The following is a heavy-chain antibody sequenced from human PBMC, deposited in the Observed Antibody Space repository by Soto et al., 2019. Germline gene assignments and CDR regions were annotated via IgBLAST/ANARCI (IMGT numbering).Heavy chain of an antibody. V-gene: IGHV3-23*01. D-gene: IGHD3-16*02. CDR1: GFTFSNYA. CDR2: ISANGRNA. J-gene: IGHJ4*02. CDR3: AQDLSSLGSLALRAPFDS. Sequence: GGSLRLSCAASGFTFSNYAMNWIRQATGKGLEWLSSISANGRNAYYADSEKGRFTISRDRSKYTLYLQLASLRVEDTAIYFCAQDLSSLGSLALRAPFDSCRQGTLVTVSS.